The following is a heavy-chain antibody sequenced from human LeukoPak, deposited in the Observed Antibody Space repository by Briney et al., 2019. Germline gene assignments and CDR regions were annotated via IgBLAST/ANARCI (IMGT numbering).Heavy chain of an antibody. D-gene: IGHD6-13*01. CDR1: GGSISSGGYS. CDR3: ARAPFGYSSSWYSGMDV. Sequence: PSETLSLTCAVSGGSISSGGYSWSWIRQPPGKGLEWIGYIYHSGSTYYNPSLKSRVTISVARSKNQFSLKLSSVTAADTAVYYCARAPFGYSSSWYSGMDVWGKGTTVTVSS. V-gene: IGHV4-30-2*01. J-gene: IGHJ6*04. CDR2: IYHSGST.